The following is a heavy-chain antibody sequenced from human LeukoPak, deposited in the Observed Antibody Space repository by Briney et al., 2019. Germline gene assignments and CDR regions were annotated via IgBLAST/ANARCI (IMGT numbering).Heavy chain of an antibody. D-gene: IGHD6-13*01. J-gene: IGHJ6*02. CDR1: GYSFTSYW. V-gene: IGHV5-51*01. CDR3: ASPGAAADYGMDV. Sequence: GESLKISCKGSGYSFTSYWIGWVRQMPGKGLEWMGIIYPGDSDTRYSPSLQGQVTISADKFISTAYLQWSSLKASDTAMYYCASPGAAADYGMDVWGQGTTVTVSS. CDR2: IYPGDSDT.